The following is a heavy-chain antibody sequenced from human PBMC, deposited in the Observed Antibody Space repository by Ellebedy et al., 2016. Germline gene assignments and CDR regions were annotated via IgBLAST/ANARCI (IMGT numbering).Heavy chain of an antibody. V-gene: IGHV4-4*08. CDR2: IYDIGST. J-gene: IGHJ4*02. CDR3: ARAPRSYNFWSGYREHFDY. CDR1: GASMKYNY. Sequence: SETLSLTCDVSGASMKYNYWSWVRQPPGKGLEWIGYIYDIGSTNYNPSLKSRVAISIDTSKNQFSLKLKSVTVADTAIYFCARAPRSYNFWSGYREHFDYWGQGTLVTVSS. D-gene: IGHD3-3*01.